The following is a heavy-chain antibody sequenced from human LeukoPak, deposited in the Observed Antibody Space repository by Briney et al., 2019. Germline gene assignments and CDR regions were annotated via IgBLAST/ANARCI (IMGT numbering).Heavy chain of an antibody. Sequence: ASVKVSCEASGYTFTSYGISWVRQAPGQGLEWMGWISAYNGNTNYAQKLQGRVTMTTDTSTSTAYMELRSLRSDDTAVYYCARVAAAGTSTKFDPWGQGTLVTVSS. CDR2: ISAYNGNT. D-gene: IGHD6-13*01. CDR3: ARVAAAGTSTKFDP. CDR1: GYTFTSYG. V-gene: IGHV1-18*01. J-gene: IGHJ5*02.